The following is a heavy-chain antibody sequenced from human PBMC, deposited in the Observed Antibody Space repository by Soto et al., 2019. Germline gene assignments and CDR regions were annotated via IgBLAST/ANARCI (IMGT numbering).Heavy chain of an antibody. Sequence: GGSLRLSCAASGFTFSSYGMHWVRQAPGKGLEWVAVIWYDGTNKYYADSVKGRFTISRDNSKNTLYLQMNSLRAEDTAVYYCARLPDAASMHVWGQGTTVTVSS. J-gene: IGHJ6*02. CDR1: GFTFSSYG. D-gene: IGHD6-13*01. CDR3: ARLPDAASMHV. V-gene: IGHV3-33*01. CDR2: IWYDGTNK.